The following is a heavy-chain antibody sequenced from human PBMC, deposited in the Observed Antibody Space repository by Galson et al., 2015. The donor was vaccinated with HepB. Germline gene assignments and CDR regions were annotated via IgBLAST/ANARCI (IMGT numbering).Heavy chain of an antibody. Sequence: SLRLSCAASGFTFSDYYMSWIRQAPGKGLEWVSYISSSSSYTNYADSVKGRFTISRDNAKNSLYLQMNSLRAEDTAVYYCARGEEIYSSSLEQDAFDIWGQGTMVTVSS. D-gene: IGHD6-13*01. CDR2: ISSSSSYT. J-gene: IGHJ3*02. CDR1: GFTFSDYY. V-gene: IGHV3-11*06. CDR3: ARGEEIYSSSLEQDAFDI.